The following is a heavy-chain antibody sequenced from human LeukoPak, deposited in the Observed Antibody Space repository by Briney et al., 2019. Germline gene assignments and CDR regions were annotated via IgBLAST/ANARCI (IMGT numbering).Heavy chain of an antibody. CDR1: GGSISSGGYY. J-gene: IGHJ4*02. V-gene: IGHV4-31*03. Sequence: SQTLSLTCTVSGGSISSGGYYWSWIRQHPGKGLEWIGYIYYSGSTNYNPSLKRRVTISVDTYKNQFSLKLSSVTAADTAVYYCARARGPRSYFDYWGQGTLVTVSS. CDR3: ARARGPRSYFDY. CDR2: IYYSGST.